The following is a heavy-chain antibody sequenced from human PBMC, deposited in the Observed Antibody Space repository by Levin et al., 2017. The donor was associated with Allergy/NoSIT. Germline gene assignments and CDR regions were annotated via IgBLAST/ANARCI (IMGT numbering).Heavy chain of an antibody. Sequence: GGSLRLSCAASGFTFSRNWMTWVRQAPGKGLEWVANIKQDGSEKYYVDSVKGRFTVSRDNAKNSLYLEMNSLRAEDTAVYYCATYNWNNGREFDFRGQGTLVTVSS. CDR2: IKQDGSEK. D-gene: IGHD1/OR15-1a*01. V-gene: IGHV3-7*01. J-gene: IGHJ4*02. CDR1: GFTFSRNW. CDR3: ATYNWNNGREFDF.